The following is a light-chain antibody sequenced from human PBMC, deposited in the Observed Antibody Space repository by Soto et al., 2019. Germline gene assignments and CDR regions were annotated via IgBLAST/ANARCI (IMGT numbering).Light chain of an antibody. CDR2: AAS. J-gene: IGKJ4*01. CDR1: QSISSY. CDR3: QQANTFALT. V-gene: IGKV1-39*01. Sequence: DIPMTHSPSSLSASVGARVTIPCRASQSISSYLNWYQQKPGKAPKFQIYAASSLQSGVPSRFSGSGSGTDFTLTISSLQPEDFATYDCQQANTFALTFGGGTKVDI.